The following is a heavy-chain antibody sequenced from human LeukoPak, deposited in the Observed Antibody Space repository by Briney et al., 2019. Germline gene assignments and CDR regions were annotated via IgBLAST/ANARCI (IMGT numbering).Heavy chain of an antibody. D-gene: IGHD2-2*01. CDR1: GYTLTSYD. CDR2: MNPNSGNT. CDR3: ARAPWGVPAAISYGWFDP. Sequence: ASVKVSCKASGYTLTSYDINWVRQAPGQGLEWMGWMNPNSGNTGYAQKFQGRVTMTRNTSISTAYMELSSLRSEDTAVYYCARAPWGVPAAISYGWFDPWGQGTLVTVSS. J-gene: IGHJ5*02. V-gene: IGHV1-8*01.